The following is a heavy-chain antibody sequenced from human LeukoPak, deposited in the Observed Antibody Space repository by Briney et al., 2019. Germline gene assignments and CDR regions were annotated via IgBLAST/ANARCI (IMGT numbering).Heavy chain of an antibody. D-gene: IGHD3/OR15-3a*01. V-gene: IGHV4-34*01. Sequence: SETLSLTCAVYGGSFSGYYWSWIRQPPGMGLEWIGSIYYTGNTYYNASLKSQVSISIDTSKNQFSLKLTSVTAADTTVYYCARQTGSGLFILPGGQGTLVTVSS. CDR2: IYYTGNT. CDR1: GGSFSGYY. J-gene: IGHJ4*02. CDR3: ARQTGSGLFILP.